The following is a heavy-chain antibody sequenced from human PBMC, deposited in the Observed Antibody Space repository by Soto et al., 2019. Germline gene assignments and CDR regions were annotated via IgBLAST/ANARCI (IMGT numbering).Heavy chain of an antibody. CDR2: INPNSGGT. D-gene: IGHD1-26*01. Sequence: ASVKVSCKTSGYTFTGYYMHWVRQAPGQGLEWMGWINPNSGGTNYAQKFQGWVTMTRDTSISTAYMELSRLRSDETAVYYCARDKYGAFDYWGQGTQVTVSS. J-gene: IGHJ4*02. V-gene: IGHV1-2*04. CDR3: ARDKYGAFDY. CDR1: GYTFTGYY.